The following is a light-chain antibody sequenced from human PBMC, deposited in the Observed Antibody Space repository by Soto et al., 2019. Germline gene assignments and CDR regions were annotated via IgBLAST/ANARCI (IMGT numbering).Light chain of an antibody. CDR3: SSYTSSSTLGVV. CDR2: DVS. V-gene: IGLV2-14*01. J-gene: IGLJ2*01. Sequence: QSVLTQPASVSGSPGQSITISCTGTTSDVGGYNYVSWYQQHPGKAPKVMIYDVSDRPSGVSNRFSGSKSGNTATLTISGPQAEDDADYYCSSYTSSSTLGVVFGGGTKLTVL. CDR1: TSDVGGYNY.